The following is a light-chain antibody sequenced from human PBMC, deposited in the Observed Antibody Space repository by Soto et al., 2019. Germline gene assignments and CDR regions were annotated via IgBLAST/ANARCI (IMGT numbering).Light chain of an antibody. J-gene: IGLJ2*01. V-gene: IGLV6-57*02. CDR3: QSHDSTNVV. CDR1: GGSIASNY. Sequence: NFMLTQPHSVSASPGKTVTISCTGSGGSIASNYVQWHQQRPGSAPTTVIYEDNKRPSGVPDRFPGSIDRSSNSASLIISGLKTEDEADYYCQSHDSTNVVFGRGTKLTVL. CDR2: EDN.